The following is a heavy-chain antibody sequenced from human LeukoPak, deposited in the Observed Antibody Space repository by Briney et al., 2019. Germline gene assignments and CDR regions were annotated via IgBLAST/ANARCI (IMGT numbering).Heavy chain of an antibody. CDR2: INPNSGGT. CDR1: GYTFTSYY. D-gene: IGHD7-27*01. Sequence: GASVKVSCKASGYTFTSYYMHWVRQAPGQGLEWMGWINPNSGGTNYAQKFQGRVTMTRDTSISTAYMELSRPRSDDTAVYYCARVPVPNWGSNYDYWGQGTLVTVSS. J-gene: IGHJ4*02. CDR3: ARVPVPNWGSNYDY. V-gene: IGHV1-2*02.